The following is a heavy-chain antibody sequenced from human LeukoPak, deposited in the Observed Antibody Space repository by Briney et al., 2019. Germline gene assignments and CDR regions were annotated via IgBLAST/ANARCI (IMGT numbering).Heavy chain of an antibody. CDR3: AKSMSGPNDY. V-gene: IGHV3-74*01. J-gene: IGHJ4*02. CDR2: ITPDGRGT. D-gene: IGHD3-3*01. Sequence: GGSLRLSCAASGFTFSNSWIHWVRQAPGKGLVWVSRITPDGRGTDYADSVKGRFTISRDNAKNTLYLQMNSLRVEDTAVYYCAKSMSGPNDYWGQGALVTVSS. CDR1: GFTFSNSW.